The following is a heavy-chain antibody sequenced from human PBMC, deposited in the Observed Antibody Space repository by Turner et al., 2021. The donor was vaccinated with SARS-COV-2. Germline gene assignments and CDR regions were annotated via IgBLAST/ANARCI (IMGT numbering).Heavy chain of an antibody. Sequence: EVQLVESGGGLIQPGGSLRLSCASSGFTVSSNYMSWVRQDSGKGLEWVSVIYSGGSTYYADSVKGRFTISRDNSKNTMYLQMNSLRAEDTAVYYCARGHSSGWHQSGAFDIWGQGTMVTVSS. D-gene: IGHD6-19*01. J-gene: IGHJ3*02. V-gene: IGHV3-53*01. CDR3: ARGHSSGWHQSGAFDI. CDR2: IYSGGST. CDR1: GFTVSSNY.